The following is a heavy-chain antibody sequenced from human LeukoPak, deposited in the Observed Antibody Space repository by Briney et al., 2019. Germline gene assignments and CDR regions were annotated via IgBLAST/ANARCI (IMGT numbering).Heavy chain of an antibody. CDR2: FDPEDGET. CDR3: ATFCSSTSCWQTVDY. Sequence: ASVKVSCKVSGYTLTELSMHWVRQAPGKGLEWMGGFDPEDGETIYAQKFQGRVTMTEDTPTDTAYMELSSLRSEDTAVYYCATFCSSTSCWQTVDYWGQGTLVTVSS. CDR1: GYTLTELS. V-gene: IGHV1-24*01. D-gene: IGHD2-2*01. J-gene: IGHJ4*02.